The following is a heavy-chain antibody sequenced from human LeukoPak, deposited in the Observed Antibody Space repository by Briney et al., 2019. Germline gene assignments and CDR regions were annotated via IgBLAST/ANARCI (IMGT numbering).Heavy chain of an antibody. CDR3: ARGLGWYSSSSFDY. Sequence: GGSLRLSCAASGFTFSSYWMSWVRQAPGKGLEWVANIKQDGSEKYYVDSVKGRFTISRDNAKNSLYLQMNSLRAEDTAVYYCARGLGWYSSSSFDYWGQGTLVTVSS. D-gene: IGHD6-6*01. CDR2: IKQDGSEK. V-gene: IGHV3-7*01. CDR1: GFTFSSYW. J-gene: IGHJ4*02.